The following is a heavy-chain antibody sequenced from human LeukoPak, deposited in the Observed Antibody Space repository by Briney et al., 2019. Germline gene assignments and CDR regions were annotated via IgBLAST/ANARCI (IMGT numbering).Heavy chain of an antibody. Sequence: GGSLRLSCAASGFTFSGYGMSWVRQAPGKGLKWVSFISASSNYIYYADSVKGRFTISRDNAQNSLYLQMNSLRAEDTAVYFCARVVNGYVDYWGQGTLVTVSS. CDR1: GFTFSGYG. V-gene: IGHV3-21*06. D-gene: IGHD2-8*01. CDR3: ARVVNGYVDY. CDR2: ISASSNYI. J-gene: IGHJ4*02.